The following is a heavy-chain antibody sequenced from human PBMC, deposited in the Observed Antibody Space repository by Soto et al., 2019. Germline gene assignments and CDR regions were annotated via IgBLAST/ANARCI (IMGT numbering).Heavy chain of an antibody. J-gene: IGHJ3*01. V-gene: IGHV1-69*08. CDR1: GGTFSSYT. CDR3: AREPPALKGDAYDV. CDR2: IIPLLRIA. Sequence: QVQLVQSGAEVKKPGSSVNVSCKASGGTFSSYTISWVRQAPGQGLEWVGRIIPLLRIANYAQKFQGRVTIPADRSSGTAYMDLSSLRSDDTAVYYCAREPPALKGDAYDVWGQGTMVIVSS.